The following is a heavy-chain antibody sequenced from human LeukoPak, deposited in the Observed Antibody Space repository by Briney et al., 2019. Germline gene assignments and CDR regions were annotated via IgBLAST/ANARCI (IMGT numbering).Heavy chain of an antibody. J-gene: IGHJ4*02. Sequence: PGGSLRLSCAASGFTFSSYAMSWVRQTPGKGLEWVSAISGSGGSTYYADSVKGRFTISRDNSKNTLYLQMNSLRAEDTAVYYCAKANYGDYLLMGYWGQGTLVTVSS. CDR2: ISGSGGST. D-gene: IGHD4-17*01. CDR1: GFTFSSYA. V-gene: IGHV3-23*01. CDR3: AKANYGDYLLMGY.